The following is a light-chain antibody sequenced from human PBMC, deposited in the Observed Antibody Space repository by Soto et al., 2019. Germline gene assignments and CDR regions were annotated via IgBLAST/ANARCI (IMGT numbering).Light chain of an antibody. CDR1: QTVSSN. CDR2: GAS. CDR3: QQYHNWPPQYT. Sequence: EIVMTQSPATLSVSPGERATLSCRASQTVSSNLAWYQQKPGQAPRLLIHGASTRATGVPARFSGSGSGTEFTLTITSLQSEDFAVHYCQQYHNWPPQYTFGQGTKLQIK. J-gene: IGKJ2*01. V-gene: IGKV3-15*01.